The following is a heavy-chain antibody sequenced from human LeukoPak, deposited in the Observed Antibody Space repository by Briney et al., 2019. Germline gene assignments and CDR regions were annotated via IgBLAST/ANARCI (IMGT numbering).Heavy chain of an antibody. D-gene: IGHD2-8*01. V-gene: IGHV3-33*01. CDR3: ARDRHCVNGVCHSPPGMDV. J-gene: IGHJ6*02. CDR1: GFILNDYG. Sequence: GGSLRLSCAASGFILNDYGMHWVGQAPGKGLEWVADIWFDKNQHFADSVKGRFAISRDNSKHTVYLQINSLRDEDTAVYYCARDRHCVNGVCHSPPGMDVWGQGTTVTVSS. CDR2: IWFDKNQ.